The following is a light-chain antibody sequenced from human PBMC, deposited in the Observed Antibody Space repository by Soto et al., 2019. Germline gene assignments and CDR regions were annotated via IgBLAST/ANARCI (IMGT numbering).Light chain of an antibody. CDR3: QVWDSSSDHSVV. V-gene: IGLV3-21*02. CDR1: DIGGKS. J-gene: IGLJ2*01. Sequence: SYELTQPPSVSVAPGQTARITCGGNDIGGKSVHWYQQKPGQAPVVVVYDDTDRPSGIPERFSGSNSGNTPTLTITRVEAGDEADYYCQVWDSSSDHSVVFGGGTKVTVL. CDR2: DDT.